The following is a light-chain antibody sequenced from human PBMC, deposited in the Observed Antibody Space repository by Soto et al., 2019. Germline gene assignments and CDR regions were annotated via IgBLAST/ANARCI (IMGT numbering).Light chain of an antibody. J-gene: IGKJ1*01. V-gene: IGKV1-5*01. CDR3: QQYNSYPWT. Sequence: DIQMTQSPSTLSASVGDRVTITCRASQSISSWLAWYQQKPGKAPKLLIYDASSLESGVPSRFSGSGSGTEFTLTISILQPDDFATYYCQQYNSYPWTFDQGTKVDIK. CDR2: DAS. CDR1: QSISSW.